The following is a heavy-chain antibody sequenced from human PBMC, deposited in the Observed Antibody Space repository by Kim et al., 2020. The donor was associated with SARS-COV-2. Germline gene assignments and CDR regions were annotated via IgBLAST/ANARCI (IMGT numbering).Heavy chain of an antibody. CDR2: ISYDGSNK. J-gene: IGHJ4*02. CDR1: GFTFSSYG. D-gene: IGHD2-2*01. CDR3: ARDPSRFRLQSYFDY. Sequence: GGSLRLSCAASGFTFSSYGMHWVRQAPGKGLEWVAVISYDGSNKYYADSVKGRFTISRDNSKNTLYLQMNSLRAEDTAVYYCARDPSRFRLQSYFDYWGQGTLVTVSS. V-gene: IGHV3-33*05.